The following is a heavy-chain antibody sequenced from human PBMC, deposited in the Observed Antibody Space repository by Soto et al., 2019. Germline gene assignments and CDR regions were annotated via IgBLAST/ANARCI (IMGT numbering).Heavy chain of an antibody. Sequence: QVQLQESGPGLVKPSETMSLTCTVSGVSISNSYCSWVRQPPGKKLEWIGHIWNSGTTDYNPSLRVRVTMSVDTSKNQVSLRLSSVTATDTAVYYCARGGGSYTTGWYNDYWGQGTLVTVSS. CDR3: ARGGGSYTTGWYNDY. CDR2: IWNSGTT. D-gene: IGHD6-19*01. V-gene: IGHV4-4*09. J-gene: IGHJ4*02. CDR1: GVSISNSY.